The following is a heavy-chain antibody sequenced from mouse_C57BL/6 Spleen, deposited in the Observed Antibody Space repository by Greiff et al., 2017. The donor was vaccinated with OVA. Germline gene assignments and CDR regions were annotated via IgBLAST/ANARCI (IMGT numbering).Heavy chain of an antibody. J-gene: IGHJ1*01. Sequence: VQLQQPGAELVKPGASVKLSCKASGYTFTSYWMHWVKQRPGQGLEWIGNIYPGNGGTNYNEKFKSKATLTVDKSSSTAYMQLSSLTSEDSAVYYCARADYGNSAYLTYWGQGTMVTVSS. CDR1: GYTFTSYW. D-gene: IGHD1-1*01. CDR2: IYPGNGGT. CDR3: ARADYGNSAYLTY. V-gene: IGHV1-53*01.